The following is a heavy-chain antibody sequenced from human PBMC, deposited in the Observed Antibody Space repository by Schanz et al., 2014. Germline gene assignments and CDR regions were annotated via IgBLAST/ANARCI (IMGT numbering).Heavy chain of an antibody. V-gene: IGHV3-11*06. Sequence: QVQLVESGGGLVKPGGSLRLSCAASGFTFTDYYISWIRQAPGMGLEWVSYISHNTFYTDYADSVKGRFTISRDNAKNSVYLQMNTLRAEDTAIYFCARDVYRSGRPFDLWGQERWSPSPQ. J-gene: IGHJ5*02. CDR1: GFTFTDYY. D-gene: IGHD5-18*01. CDR2: ISHNTFYT. CDR3: ARDVYRSGRPFDL.